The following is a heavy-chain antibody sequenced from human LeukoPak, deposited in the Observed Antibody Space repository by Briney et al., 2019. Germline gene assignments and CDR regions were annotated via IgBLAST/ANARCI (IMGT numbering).Heavy chain of an antibody. CDR2: ICYSGST. CDR3: ARHQGLRRFDY. V-gene: IGHV4-39*01. D-gene: IGHD6-6*01. J-gene: IGHJ4*02. CDR1: GGSISSSSYY. Sequence: PSVTLSLTCTVSGGSISSSSYYWGWIRQPPGKGLEWIGSICYSGSTYYNPSLKSRVTISVDTSKNQFSLKLSSVTAADTAVYYCARHQGLRRFDYWGQGTLVTVSS.